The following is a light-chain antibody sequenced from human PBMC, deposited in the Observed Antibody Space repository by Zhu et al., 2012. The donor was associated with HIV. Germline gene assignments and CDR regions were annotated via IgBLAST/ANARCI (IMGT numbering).Light chain of an antibody. J-gene: IGKJ1*01. V-gene: IGKV3-20*01. CDR1: QSVSSNY. CDR3: HQYDNSWT. CDR2: GAS. Sequence: EVVLTQSPDTLSLSPGDRATLACRASQSVSSNYLIWYQQKPGQAPRPLIYGASDRASGVLDRFSGSGSGTDFTLSISRLEPEDFAVYYCHQYDNSWTFGQGTKVEIK.